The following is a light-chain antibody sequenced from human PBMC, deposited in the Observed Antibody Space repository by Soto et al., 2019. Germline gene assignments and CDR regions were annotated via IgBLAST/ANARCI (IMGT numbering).Light chain of an antibody. CDR3: SSYTSRSTVT. V-gene: IGLV2-14*01. J-gene: IGLJ2*01. Sequence: QSALTQPASVSGSPGQSITISCTGTSSDVGTYNYVSWYQHLPGKAPKLMIYEVSNRPSGVSNRFSGSKSDNTASLTISGLQAEDEADYYCSSYTSRSTVTFGGGTKLTVL. CDR2: EVS. CDR1: SSDVGTYNY.